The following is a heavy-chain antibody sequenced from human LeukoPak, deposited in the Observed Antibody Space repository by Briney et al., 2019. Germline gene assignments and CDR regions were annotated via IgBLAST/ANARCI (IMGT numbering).Heavy chain of an antibody. CDR2: IYYSGST. Sequence: SETLSLTCTVSGGSISSYYWSWIRQPPGKGLEWIGYIYYSGSTNYNPSLKSRVTISVDTSKNQFSLKLSSVTAADTAVYYCATLSGYYPYYFDYGAQGTLVTVSS. D-gene: IGHD3-3*01. V-gene: IGHV4-59*01. J-gene: IGHJ4*02. CDR3: ATLSGYYPYYFDY. CDR1: GGSISSYY.